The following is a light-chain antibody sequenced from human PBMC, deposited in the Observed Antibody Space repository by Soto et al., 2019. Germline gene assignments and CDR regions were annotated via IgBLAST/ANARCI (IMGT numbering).Light chain of an antibody. CDR2: DTS. CDR1: QSSSHT. CDR3: QRHNNWPPT. Sequence: EVVMTQSPATLSVSPGEGATLSCRASQSSSHTLAWYQHKPGQNPRLLIYDTSTRATGIPARFSGSGSGTEFTLTINGLLSEYLAAYYCQRHNNWPPTFGVGTTVDSK. J-gene: IGKJ2*01. V-gene: IGKV3-15*01.